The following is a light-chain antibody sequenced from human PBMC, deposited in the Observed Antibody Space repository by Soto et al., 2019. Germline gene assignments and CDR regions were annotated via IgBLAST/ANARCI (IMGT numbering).Light chain of an antibody. CDR3: VLYMGSGISV. V-gene: IGLV8-61*01. CDR1: SGSVSSSYY. J-gene: IGLJ3*02. Sequence: QTVVTQEPSFSVSPGGTATLTCGVSSGSVSSSYYPSWYQLTPGQAPRTLIYSTNTRSPGVPDRFSGSILGNKAALTITGAQAEDESDYYCVLYMGSGISVFGGGTKLTVL. CDR2: STN.